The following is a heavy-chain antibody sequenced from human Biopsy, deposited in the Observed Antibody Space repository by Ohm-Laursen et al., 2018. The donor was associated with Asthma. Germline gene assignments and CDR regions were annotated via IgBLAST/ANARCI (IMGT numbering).Heavy chain of an antibody. V-gene: IGHV3-9*01. CDR1: GFTFSSYA. Sequence: SLRLSCAASGFTFSSYAMNWVRQAPGKGLEWVSGISWNSATIGYADSVEGRFTISRDNAKNSVFLHMDSLRPEDTAFYYCAKVRSDWVITESFDYWGQGVLVTASS. J-gene: IGHJ4*02. CDR2: ISWNSATI. CDR3: AKVRSDWVITESFDY. D-gene: IGHD3-22*01.